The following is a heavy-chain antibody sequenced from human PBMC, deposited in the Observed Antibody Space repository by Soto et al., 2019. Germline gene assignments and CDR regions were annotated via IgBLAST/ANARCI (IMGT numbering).Heavy chain of an antibody. J-gene: IGHJ1*01. Sequence: QVQLVQSGAEVKKPGASVKVSCKASGYTFTSYGISWVRQAPGQGLEWMGWISAYNGNTNYAQKLQGRVTMTTDTSTSTAYMELRSLRSDGTAVYYCARDPKVYDYVWGSYRLNAEYFQHWGQGTLVTVSS. V-gene: IGHV1-18*04. D-gene: IGHD3-16*02. CDR3: ARDPKVYDYVWGSYRLNAEYFQH. CDR1: GYTFTSYG. CDR2: ISAYNGNT.